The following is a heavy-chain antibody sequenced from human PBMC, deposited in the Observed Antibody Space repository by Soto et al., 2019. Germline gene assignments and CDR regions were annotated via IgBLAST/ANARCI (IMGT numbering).Heavy chain of an antibody. CDR2: IYSGGST. CDR1: GFTVSSNY. V-gene: IGHV3-53*01. Sequence: GGSLRLSCAASGFTVSSNYMSWVRQAPGKGLEWVSVIYSGGSTYYADSVKGRFTISRDNSKNTLYLQMNSLRAEDTAVYYCARTRALPTSYYYGMDVWGQGTTVTVYS. D-gene: IGHD5-12*01. J-gene: IGHJ6*02. CDR3: ARTRALPTSYYYGMDV.